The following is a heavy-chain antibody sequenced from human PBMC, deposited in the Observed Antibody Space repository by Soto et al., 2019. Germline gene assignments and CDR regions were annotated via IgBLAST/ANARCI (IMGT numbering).Heavy chain of an antibody. CDR3: AKDHTVVIRDAFDI. V-gene: IGHV3-23*01. J-gene: IGHJ3*02. Sequence: EVQILESGGGLVQPGGSLRLSCAASGFTFSSYAMYWVRQAPGKGLAWVSGISDSGTGTYYADSVKGRFNISRDNSKNTVYQQMKSLRAEDTAVYYCAKDHTVVIRDAFDIWGQGTMVNVSS. CDR2: ISDSGTGT. D-gene: IGHD3-22*01. CDR1: GFTFSSYA.